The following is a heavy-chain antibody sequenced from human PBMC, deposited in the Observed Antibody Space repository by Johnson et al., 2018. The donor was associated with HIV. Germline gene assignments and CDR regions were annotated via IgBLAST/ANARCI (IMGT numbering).Heavy chain of an antibody. CDR3: ARACRDGYTCDVFDI. J-gene: IGHJ3*02. V-gene: IGHV3-66*01. CDR2: LFSGDTT. D-gene: IGHD5-24*01. Sequence: VQLVESGGGFVRPGGSLRLSCVASGFAVSGYYMSWVRQAPGKGLEWVSVLFSGDTTYYADSVNGRFTISRDNSKNTLYLQMNSLRAEDTAVYYCARACRDGYTCDVFDIWGQGTLVTVSS. CDR1: GFAVSGYY.